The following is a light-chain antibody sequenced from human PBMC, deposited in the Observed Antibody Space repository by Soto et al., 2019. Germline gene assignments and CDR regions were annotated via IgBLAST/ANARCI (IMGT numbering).Light chain of an antibody. J-gene: IGKJ2*03. Sequence: EIVLTQSPGTLSLSPGDRVTLSCRASQSVSTNYFSWYQQKPGQAPRLLIYATSSRAVGIPDRFSASGSGTDFTLTISRLKPEDVAMYYCRQYVDYNSPRYSFGQGTRLEI. V-gene: IGKV3-20*01. CDR1: QSVSTNY. CDR3: RQYVDYNSPRYS. CDR2: ATS.